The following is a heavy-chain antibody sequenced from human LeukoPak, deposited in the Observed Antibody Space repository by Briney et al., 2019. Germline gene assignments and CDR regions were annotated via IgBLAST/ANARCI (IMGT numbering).Heavy chain of an antibody. Sequence: ASVKVSCKASGYTFTGYYMHWVRQAPGQGLEWMGWINPNSGGTNYAQKSQGWVTMTRDTSISTAYMELSRLRSDDTAVYYCARGAAAGTGDPRNWFDPWGQGTLVTVSS. D-gene: IGHD6-13*01. CDR2: INPNSGGT. V-gene: IGHV1-2*04. CDR1: GYTFTGYY. CDR3: ARGAAAGTGDPRNWFDP. J-gene: IGHJ5*02.